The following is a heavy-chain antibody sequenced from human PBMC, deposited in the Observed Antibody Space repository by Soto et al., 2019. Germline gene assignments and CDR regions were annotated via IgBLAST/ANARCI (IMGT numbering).Heavy chain of an antibody. D-gene: IGHD3-3*01. V-gene: IGHV3-23*01. CDR3: ARWSYLDY. Sequence: GGSLRLSCAASGFSFDSYALSWVRQPPGKGIERLSTISGCDGKPFSADSVKGRFSIPRDTYQNTLYLQMNSLRADETAIYSGARWSYLDYWGQGTRVTVSS. CDR1: GFSFDSYA. CDR2: ISGCDGKP. J-gene: IGHJ4*02.